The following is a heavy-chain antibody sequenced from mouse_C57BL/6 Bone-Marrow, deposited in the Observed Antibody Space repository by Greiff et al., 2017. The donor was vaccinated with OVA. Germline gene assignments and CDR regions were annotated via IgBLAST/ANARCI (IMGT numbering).Heavy chain of an antibody. D-gene: IGHD1-1*01. V-gene: IGHV3-6*01. CDR3: ARSGLLWFAY. Sequence: EVQLQESGPGLVKPSQSLSLTCSVPGYSITSGYYWNWIRQFPGNKLEWMGYISYDGSNNYNPSLKNRISITRDTSKNQFFLKLNSVTTEDTATYYCARSGLLWFAYWGQGTLVTVSA. CDR1: GYSITSGYY. J-gene: IGHJ3*01. CDR2: ISYDGSN.